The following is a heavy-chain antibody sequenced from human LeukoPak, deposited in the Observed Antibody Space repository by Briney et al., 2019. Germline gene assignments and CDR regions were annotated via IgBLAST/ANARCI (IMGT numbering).Heavy chain of an antibody. Sequence: PGGSLRLSCAASGFTFSSYWMSWVRQAPGKGLEWVANIKQDGSEKYYVDSVKGRFTISRDNAKNSLYLQMNSRRAEDTAVYYCASQGSGYLQNWFDPWGQGTLVTVSS. CDR2: IKQDGSEK. CDR1: GFTFSSYW. D-gene: IGHD5-12*01. V-gene: IGHV3-7*01. CDR3: ASQGSGYLQNWFDP. J-gene: IGHJ5*02.